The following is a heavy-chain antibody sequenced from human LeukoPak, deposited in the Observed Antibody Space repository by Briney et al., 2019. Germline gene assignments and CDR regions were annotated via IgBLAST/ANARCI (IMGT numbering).Heavy chain of an antibody. D-gene: IGHD6-19*01. CDR2: ITGSGGST. CDR3: ARRAVAGIDAFDI. Sequence: GGSLRLSCVPSGITFSNSALSWVRQAPGKGLEWVSAITGSGGSTYYADSVKGRFTISRDNSKNTLYLQMNSLRAEDTAVYYCARRAVAGIDAFDIWGQGTMVTVSS. V-gene: IGHV3-23*01. CDR1: GITFSNSA. J-gene: IGHJ3*02.